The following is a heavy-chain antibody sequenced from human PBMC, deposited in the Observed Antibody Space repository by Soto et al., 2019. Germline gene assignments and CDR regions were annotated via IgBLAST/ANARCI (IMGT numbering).Heavy chain of an antibody. CDR1: GFTFSSYA. CDR2: ISYDGSNK. D-gene: IGHD1-26*01. Sequence: PGGSLRLSCAASGFTFSSYAMHWVRQAPGKGLEWVAVISYDGSNKYYADSVKGRFTISRDNSKNTLYLQMNSLRAEDTAVYYCARDPGELHYYGMGVWGQGTTVTVSS. J-gene: IGHJ6*02. CDR3: ARDPGELHYYGMGV. V-gene: IGHV3-30-3*01.